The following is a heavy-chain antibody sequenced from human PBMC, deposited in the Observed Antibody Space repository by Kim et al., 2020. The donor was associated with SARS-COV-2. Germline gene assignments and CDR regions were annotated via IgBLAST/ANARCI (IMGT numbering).Heavy chain of an antibody. CDR1: GFTFSSYA. D-gene: IGHD6-13*01. V-gene: IGHV3-30*04. CDR2: ISYDGSNK. Sequence: GGSLRLSCAASGFTFSSYAMHWVRQAPGKGLEWVAVISYDGSNKYYADSVKGRFTISRDNSKNTLYLQMNSLRAEDTAVYYCARDLGAGEYGSSWSPIDYWGQGTLVTVSS. J-gene: IGHJ4*02. CDR3: ARDLGAGEYGSSWSPIDY.